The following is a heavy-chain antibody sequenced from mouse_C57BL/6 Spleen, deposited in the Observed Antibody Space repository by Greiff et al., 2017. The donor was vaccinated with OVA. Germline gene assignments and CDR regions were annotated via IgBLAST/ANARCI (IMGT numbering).Heavy chain of an antibody. CDR1: GYTFTSYT. D-gene: IGHD4-1*01. CDR2: INPSSGYT. V-gene: IGHV1-4*01. J-gene: IGHJ2*01. Sequence: VQLQQSGAELARPGASVKMSCKASGYTFTSYTMHWVKQRPGQGLEWIGYINPSSGYTKYNQKFKDKATLTADKSSSTAYMQLSSLTSEDSAVYYCARDWDVRGYYVDYWGQGTTLTVSS. CDR3: ARDWDVRGYYVDY.